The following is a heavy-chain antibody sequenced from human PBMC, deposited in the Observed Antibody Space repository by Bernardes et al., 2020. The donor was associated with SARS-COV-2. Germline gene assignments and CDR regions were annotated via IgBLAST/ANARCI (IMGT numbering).Heavy chain of an antibody. Sequence: SGPTLVKPTQTLTLTCTFSGFSLNTYGVGVGWIRHPPGKALEWLALIYWDDDKRYNPSLSNRLTITKDTSKNQLFLTLTNMDPVDTATYYGAHRAEVPYSGPALDIWSMGTMVTGSS. CDR3: AHRAEVPYSGPALDI. CDR1: GFSLNTYGVG. D-gene: IGHD2-21*01. CDR2: IYWDDDK. V-gene: IGHV2-5*02. J-gene: IGHJ3*02.